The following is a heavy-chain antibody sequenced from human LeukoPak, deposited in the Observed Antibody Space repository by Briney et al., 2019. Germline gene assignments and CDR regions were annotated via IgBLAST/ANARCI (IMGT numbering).Heavy chain of an antibody. D-gene: IGHD3-10*01. Sequence: ASVKVSCKVSGGTFSSYAISWVRQAPGQGLEWMGGIIPIFGTANYAQKFQGRVTITADESTSTAYMELSSLRSEDTAVYYCARDLGKDYYGSGSFDYWGQGTLVTVSS. CDR3: ARDLGKDYYGSGSFDY. V-gene: IGHV1-69*13. CDR1: GGTFSSYA. J-gene: IGHJ4*02. CDR2: IIPIFGTA.